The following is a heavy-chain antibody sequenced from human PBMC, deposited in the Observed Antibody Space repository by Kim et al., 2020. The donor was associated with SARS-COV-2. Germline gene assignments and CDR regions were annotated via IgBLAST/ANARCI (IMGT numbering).Heavy chain of an antibody. CDR2: ISRSGDST. V-gene: IGHV3-23*01. D-gene: IGHD1-26*01. CDR1: GFTFSSYA. Sequence: GGSLRLSCAASGFTFSSYAMTWVRQAPGKGLEWVSSISRSGDSTYYVDSVKGRFTISRDNSKNTLYLQMNSLRAEDTAAYYCAKEANSGSYYNWFDPWGQGTLVTVSS. J-gene: IGHJ5*02. CDR3: AKEANSGSYYNWFDP.